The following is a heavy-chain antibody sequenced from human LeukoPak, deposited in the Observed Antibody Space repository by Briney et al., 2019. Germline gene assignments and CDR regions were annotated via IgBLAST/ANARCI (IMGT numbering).Heavy chain of an antibody. V-gene: IGHV4-59*12. CDR1: GGSISSYY. CDR3: ASRRG. Sequence: PSETLSLTCTVSGGSISSYYWSWIRQPPGKGLEWIGYIYYSGSTNYNPSLKSRVTISVDTSKNQFSLKLSSVTAADTAVYYCASRRGWGQGTMVTVSS. D-gene: IGHD3-10*01. CDR2: IYYSGST. J-gene: IGHJ3*01.